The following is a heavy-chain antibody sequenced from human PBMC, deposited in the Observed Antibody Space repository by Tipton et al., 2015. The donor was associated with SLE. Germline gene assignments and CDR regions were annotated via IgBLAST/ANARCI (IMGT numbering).Heavy chain of an antibody. CDR3: ARDAYDFWSATLGGYYYMDV. CDR1: GFTFSNCG. V-gene: IGHV3-21*01. CDR2: ISSSSSYI. D-gene: IGHD3-3*01. J-gene: IGHJ6*03. Sequence: SLRLSCAASGFTFSNCGMHWVRQAPGRGLEWVSSISSSSSYIYYADSLKGRFTISRDNAKNSLYLQMNSLRAEDTAVYYCARDAYDFWSATLGGYYYMDVWGKGTTVTISS.